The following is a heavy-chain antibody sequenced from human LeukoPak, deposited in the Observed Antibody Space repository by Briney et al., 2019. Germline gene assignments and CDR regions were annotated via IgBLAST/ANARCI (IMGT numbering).Heavy chain of an antibody. Sequence: SETLSLTCTVSGGSISSSAYSWGWIRQPPGKGLDWIGNIYDSGNTYYNPSLKSRVIISVDTSKNQFSLKLNSVTAADTAVYYCARQYGPGYSSTWYFDYWGLGTLVTVSS. CDR2: IYDSGNT. CDR3: ARQYGPGYSSTWYFDY. CDR1: GGSISSSAYS. J-gene: IGHJ4*02. V-gene: IGHV4-39*01. D-gene: IGHD6-13*01.